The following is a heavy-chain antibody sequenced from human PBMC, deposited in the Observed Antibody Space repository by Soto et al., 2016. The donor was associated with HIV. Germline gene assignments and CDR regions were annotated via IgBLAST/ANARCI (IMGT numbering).Heavy chain of an antibody. D-gene: IGHD3-3*01. CDR1: GSTVNSDY. Sequence: EMQLVESGGDLVQPGGSLRLSCVVSGSTVNSDYMSWVRQPPGKGLKWVSLIYGGGSTSYADSVKGRFTISRDKSKSTVYLQMNSLRVEDTAVYYCALGRFQYIWGQGTLVTVSS. CDR3: ALGRFQYI. V-gene: IGHV3-66*01. J-gene: IGHJ1*01. CDR2: IYGGGST.